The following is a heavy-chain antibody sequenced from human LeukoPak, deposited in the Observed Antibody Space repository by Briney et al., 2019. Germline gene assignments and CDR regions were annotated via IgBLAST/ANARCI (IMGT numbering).Heavy chain of an antibody. D-gene: IGHD3-22*01. CDR3: ASAHDSSGGEVY. CDR1: GYTLTELS. V-gene: IGHV1-24*01. CDR2: FDPEDGET. Sequence: ASVKVSCKVSGYTLTELSMHWVRQAPGKGLEWMGGFDPEDGETIYAQKFQGRVTMTEDTSTDTAYMELSSLRSEDTAVYYCASAHDSSGGEVYWGQGTLVTVSS. J-gene: IGHJ4*02.